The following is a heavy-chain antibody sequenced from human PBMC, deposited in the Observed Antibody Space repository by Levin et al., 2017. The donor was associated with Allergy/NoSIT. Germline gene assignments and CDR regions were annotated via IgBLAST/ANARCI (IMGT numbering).Heavy chain of an antibody. Sequence: PSETLSLTCTVSGGSISSYYWSWIRQPPGKGLEWIGYIYYTGSTNYNPSLKSRVTISLDTSKNQFSLKLSSVTAADTAVYSCASGITVFGVVTPYAFDIWGQGTMVSVSS. D-gene: IGHD3-3*01. J-gene: IGHJ3*02. V-gene: IGHV4-59*08. CDR3: ASGITVFGVVTPYAFDI. CDR1: GGSISSYY. CDR2: IYYTGST.